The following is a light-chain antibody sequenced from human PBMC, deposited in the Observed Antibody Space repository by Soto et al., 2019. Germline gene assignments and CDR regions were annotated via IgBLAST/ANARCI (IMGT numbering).Light chain of an antibody. CDR2: AAS. J-gene: IGKJ3*01. Sequence: DIQMTQSPSSLSASVGDRVTIICRASQGISNYLAWYQQKPGKVPKLLIHAASTLQSGVPSRFSGSGSGTDFTLTISSLQPEDVATYYCQKYNSASFTFGPGTKVDIK. V-gene: IGKV1-27*01. CDR1: QGISNY. CDR3: QKYNSASFT.